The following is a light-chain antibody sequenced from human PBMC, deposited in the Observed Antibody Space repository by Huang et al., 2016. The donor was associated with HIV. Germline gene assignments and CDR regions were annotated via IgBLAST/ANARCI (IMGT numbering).Light chain of an antibody. J-gene: IGKJ1*01. CDR2: WAS. CDR3: QQYYSSPQT. CDR1: QSVYASSTSKNY. V-gene: IGKV4-1*01. Sequence: DIILSQSPDSLTVSLGERATLNRRSSQSVYASSTSKNYMAWFQPKPGQPPRLLLFWASSREVGVPDRFSGSGSGTHFTLTIANLQPEDAAIYYCQQYYSSPQTFGQGTRV.